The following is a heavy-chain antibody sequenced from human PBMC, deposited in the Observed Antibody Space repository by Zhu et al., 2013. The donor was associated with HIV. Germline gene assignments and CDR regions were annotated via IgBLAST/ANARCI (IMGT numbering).Heavy chain of an antibody. Sequence: VQLVQSGAEVKKPGASVKVSCKASGYTFTDYYMHWVQQAPGKGLEWMGLVDPEDGETIYAEKFQGRVTITADTSTDTAYMELSSLRSEDTAVYYCATFRLSWRKSGYNWFDPWGQGTLVTVSS. CDR1: GYTFTDYY. V-gene: IGHV1-69-2*01. CDR2: VDPEDGET. J-gene: IGHJ5*02. CDR3: ATFRLSWRKSGYNWFDP. D-gene: IGHD3-3*01.